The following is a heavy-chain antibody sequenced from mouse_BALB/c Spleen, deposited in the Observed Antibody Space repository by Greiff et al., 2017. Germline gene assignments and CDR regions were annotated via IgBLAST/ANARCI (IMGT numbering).Heavy chain of an antibody. V-gene: IGHV5-6-5*01. CDR1: GFTFSSYA. D-gene: IGHD1-2*01. Sequence: EVQRVESGGGLVKPGGSLKLSCAASGFTFSSYAMSWVRQTPEKRLEWVASISSGGSTYYPDSVKGRFTISRDNARNILYLQMSSLRSEDTAMYYCARGALRLPYAMDYWGQGTSVTVSS. CDR3: ARGALRLPYAMDY. CDR2: ISSGGST. J-gene: IGHJ4*01.